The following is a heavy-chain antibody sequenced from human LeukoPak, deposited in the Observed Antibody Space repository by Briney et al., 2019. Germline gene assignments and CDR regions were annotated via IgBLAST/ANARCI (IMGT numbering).Heavy chain of an antibody. Sequence: GGSLRLSCAASGFTFSSYAMHWVRQAPGKGLEWVAIISYDGSNKYYADSVKGRFTISRDNSKNTLYLQMNSLRTEDTAVYYCAKDPNYGDYGEGWFDPWGQGTLVTVSS. CDR2: ISYDGSNK. CDR1: GFTFSSYA. CDR3: AKDPNYGDYGEGWFDP. J-gene: IGHJ5*02. V-gene: IGHV3-30-3*01. D-gene: IGHD4-17*01.